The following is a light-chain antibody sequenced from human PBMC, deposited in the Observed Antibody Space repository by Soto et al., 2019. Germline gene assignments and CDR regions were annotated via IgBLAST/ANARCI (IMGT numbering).Light chain of an antibody. J-gene: IGKJ5*01. CDR2: RIF. CDR3: QQYGDSPPIT. V-gene: IGKV3-20*01. CDR1: QSVNGY. Sequence: EIVLTPSPATLSLSPGESVTLSCRASQSVNGYLDWFQHKPGQAPRLVLKRIFIRSIGVPARFSGSGSGTDFTLTISRLEPEDFAVYYCQQYGDSPPITFGQGTRLEI.